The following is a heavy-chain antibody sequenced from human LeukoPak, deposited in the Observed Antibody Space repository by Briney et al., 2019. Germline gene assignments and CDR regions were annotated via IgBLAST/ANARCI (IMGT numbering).Heavy chain of an antibody. V-gene: IGHV1-8*03. D-gene: IGHD2-2*01. CDR1: GYTFTSYD. Sequence: ASVKVSCKASGYTFTSYDINWVRQATGQGLEWMGWMNPNSGNTGYAQKFQGRVTITRNTSISTAYMELSSLRSEDTAVYYCARGTRDCSSTSCLYYFGYWGQGTLVTVSS. CDR3: ARGTRDCSSTSCLYYFGY. CDR2: MNPNSGNT. J-gene: IGHJ4*02.